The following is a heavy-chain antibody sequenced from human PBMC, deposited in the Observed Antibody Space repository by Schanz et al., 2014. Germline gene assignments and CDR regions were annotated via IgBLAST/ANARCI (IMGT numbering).Heavy chain of an antibody. V-gene: IGHV3-23*01. J-gene: IGHJ4*02. CDR3: AKDPSHGDYDYYFDY. CDR1: GFTFSTYA. Sequence: EVQLLDSGGGLVQPGGSLRLSCAASGFTFSTYAMRWVRQAPGKGLEWVSAISGSGGSTYYADSVKGRFTISRDNSKNTLYLQMNSLRAEDTAGYYCAKDPSHGDYDYYFDYWGQGTLVTVSS. D-gene: IGHD3-22*01. CDR2: ISGSGGST.